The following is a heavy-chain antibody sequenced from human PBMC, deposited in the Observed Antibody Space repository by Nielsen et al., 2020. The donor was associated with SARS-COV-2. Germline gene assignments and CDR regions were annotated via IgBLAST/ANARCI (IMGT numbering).Heavy chain of an antibody. CDR1: GFTFSSYG. CDR3: ARVRLSNYVHRDYYYYMDV. CDR2: ISYDGSNK. Sequence: GGSLRLSCAASGFTFSSYGMHWVRQAPGKGLEWVAVISYDGSNKYYADSVKGRFTISRDNSKNTLYLQMNSLRSEDTAVYYCARVRLSNYVHRDYYYYMDVWGKGTTVTVSS. V-gene: IGHV3-30*03. D-gene: IGHD4-11*01. J-gene: IGHJ6*03.